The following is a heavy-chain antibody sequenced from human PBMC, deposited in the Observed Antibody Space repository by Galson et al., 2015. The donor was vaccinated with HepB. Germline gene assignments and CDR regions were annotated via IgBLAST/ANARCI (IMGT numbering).Heavy chain of an antibody. Sequence: SVKVSCKASGYTFTSYAMHWVRQAPGQRLEWMGWINAGNGNTKYSQKFQGRVTMTRDTSTSTVYMELSSLRSEDTAVYYCAREPQILTGYYIGGLDPWGQGTLVTVSS. V-gene: IGHV1-3*01. CDR3: AREPQILTGYYIGGLDP. CDR2: INAGNGNT. CDR1: GYTFTSYA. D-gene: IGHD3-9*01. J-gene: IGHJ5*02.